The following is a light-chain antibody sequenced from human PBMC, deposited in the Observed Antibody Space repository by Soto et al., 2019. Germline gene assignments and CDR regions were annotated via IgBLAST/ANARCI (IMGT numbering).Light chain of an antibody. J-gene: IGLJ2*01. CDR1: SSNIGSAY. Sequence: QSALTQPPSASGTPGQTVTISCSGSSSNIGSAYIYWYQHLPGTAPKLLLYRNNQRPSGVPDRFSASKSGTSASLAISGLRSEDDADYYCAAWDDSLVVFGGGTKVTVL. V-gene: IGLV1-47*01. CDR3: AAWDDSLVV. CDR2: RNN.